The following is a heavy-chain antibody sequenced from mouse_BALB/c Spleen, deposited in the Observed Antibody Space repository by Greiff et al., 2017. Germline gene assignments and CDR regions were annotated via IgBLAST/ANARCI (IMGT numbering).Heavy chain of an antibody. V-gene: IGHV4-1*02. CDR1: GIDFSRYW. CDR2: INPDSSTI. CDR3: APGTWFAY. J-gene: IGHJ3*01. D-gene: IGHD4-1*01. Sequence: GIDFSRYWMSWVRQAPGKGLEWIGEINPDSSTINYTPSLKDKFIISRDNAKNTLYLQMSKVRSEDTALYYCAPGTWFAYWGQGTLVTVSA.